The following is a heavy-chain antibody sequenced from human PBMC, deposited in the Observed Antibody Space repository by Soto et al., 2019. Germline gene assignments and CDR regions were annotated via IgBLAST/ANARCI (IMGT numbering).Heavy chain of an antibody. D-gene: IGHD1-26*01. CDR1: GFTFRTYA. CDR2: ISYDGTDK. J-gene: IGHJ1*01. Sequence: GGSLRLSCAASGFTFRTYAMYWVRQAPGKGLECVSLISYDGTDKFYAESVKGRFTISRDNSLNSLYLQLHSLRPEDTAIYYCARVVGATPFWGQGTLVTVSS. V-gene: IGHV3-30-3*01. CDR3: ARVVGATPF.